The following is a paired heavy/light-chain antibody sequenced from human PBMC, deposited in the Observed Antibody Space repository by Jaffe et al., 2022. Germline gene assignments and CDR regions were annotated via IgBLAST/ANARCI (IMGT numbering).Light chain of an antibody. V-gene: IGKV1-39*01. CDR3: QQAYSKRT. Sequence: DIQMTQSPSSLSASVGERVTITCRASRSIAGFLNWFQQKPGKAPTVLIYGAYRLQSGVPSRFSGHGSDTDFTLTISSLQPEDSATYYCQQAYSKRTFGQGTKVEVK. CDR1: RSIAGF. CDR2: GAY. J-gene: IGKJ1*01.
Heavy chain of an antibody. Sequence: QVQLVQSGSELKKPGASVKISCNTSGYNFTNYYVNWVRQAPGQGLEWMGWINTNTGNPTYAQGFTGRFVFSLDTSVSTAFLQISSLQPDDTAVYFCAREGVVPAAMMADYWGQGTLVTVSS. D-gene: IGHD2-2*01. CDR1: GYNFTNYY. CDR2: INTNTGNP. J-gene: IGHJ4*02. CDR3: AREGVVPAAMMADY. V-gene: IGHV7-4-1*02.